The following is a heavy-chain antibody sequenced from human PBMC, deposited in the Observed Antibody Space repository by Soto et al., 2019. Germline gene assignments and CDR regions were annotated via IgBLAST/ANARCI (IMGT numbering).Heavy chain of an antibody. Sequence: QVQLVQSGAEVKKPGSSVKVSCKASGGTFSSYAISWVRQAPGQGLEWMGGNIPIFGTANYAQKFQGRVTITADESTSTDYMELSSLRSEDTAVYYCAQGDSGSYWPHNWFDPWGQGTLVTVSS. CDR2: NIPIFGTA. J-gene: IGHJ5*02. V-gene: IGHV1-69*01. D-gene: IGHD1-26*01. CDR3: AQGDSGSYWPHNWFDP. CDR1: GGTFSSYA.